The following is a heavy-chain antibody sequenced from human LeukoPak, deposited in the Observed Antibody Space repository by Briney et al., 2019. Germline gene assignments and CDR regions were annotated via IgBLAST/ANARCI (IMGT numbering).Heavy chain of an antibody. CDR2: ISSSSDFI. CDR3: ARGRDSGGAFDY. J-gene: IGHJ4*02. D-gene: IGHD2-15*01. CDR1: GFPFHNYW. V-gene: IGHV3-48*01. Sequence: SGGSLRLSCVAPGFPFHNYWMNWVRQAPGKGLEWLSYISSSSDFIYYADSVKGRFTISRDNAKNALYLQMDSLRAEDTAVYYCARGRDSGGAFDYWGQGTLVTVSS.